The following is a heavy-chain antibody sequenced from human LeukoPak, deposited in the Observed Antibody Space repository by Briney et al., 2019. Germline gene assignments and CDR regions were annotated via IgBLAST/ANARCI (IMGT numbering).Heavy chain of an antibody. Sequence: SETLSLTCTVPGGSISTYYWSWIRQPPGKGLEWIGYIYYSGSTNYNPSLKSRVTISVDTSKNQFSLKLSSVTAADTAVYYCAASYYYYSSGPRPYYFDFWGQGTLVTVSS. J-gene: IGHJ4*02. CDR1: GGSISTYY. CDR2: IYYSGST. D-gene: IGHD3-22*01. CDR3: AASYYYYSSGPRPYYFDF. V-gene: IGHV4-59*08.